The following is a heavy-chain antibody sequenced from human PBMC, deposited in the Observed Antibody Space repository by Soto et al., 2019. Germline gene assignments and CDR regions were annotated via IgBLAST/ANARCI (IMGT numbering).Heavy chain of an antibody. Sequence: QVQLVESGGGVVQPGRSLRLSCAASGFTFSSYGMHWVRQAPGKGLEWVAVISYDGSNKYYADSVKGRFTISRDNSKNTLYLQMNSLRAEDTAVYYCAKDTVIDEGGDYYSYGMDVWGQGTTVTVSS. D-gene: IGHD3-22*01. J-gene: IGHJ6*02. CDR1: GFTFSSYG. V-gene: IGHV3-30*18. CDR2: ISYDGSNK. CDR3: AKDTVIDEGGDYYSYGMDV.